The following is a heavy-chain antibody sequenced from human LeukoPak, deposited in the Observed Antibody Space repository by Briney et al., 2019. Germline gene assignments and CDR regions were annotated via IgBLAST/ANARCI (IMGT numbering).Heavy chain of an antibody. V-gene: IGHV4-59*01. Sequence: SETLSLTCTVSGGSMTNYYWSWIRQPPGKGLEWIGYIYYSGGTNYNPSLKSRVTISVDTSKNQFSLKLSSVTAADTAVYYCARESWYYDSSGYLYNWFDPWGQGTLVTVSS. CDR1: GGSMTNYY. CDR2: IYYSGGT. D-gene: IGHD3-22*01. CDR3: ARESWYYDSSGYLYNWFDP. J-gene: IGHJ5*02.